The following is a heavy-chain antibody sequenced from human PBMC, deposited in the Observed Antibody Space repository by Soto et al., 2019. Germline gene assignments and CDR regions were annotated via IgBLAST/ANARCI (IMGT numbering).Heavy chain of an antibody. Sequence: QVQLVQSGAEVKKPGASVKVSCKASGYTFTNYGINWVRQAPGQGLEWLGWVSAYNGERRYAQRVQARVIMTTDTSTTTAYMELRSLRSDDTAVYYCSRGTSIPASGDYWGHGILVTVSS. V-gene: IGHV1-18*01. CDR1: GYTFTNYG. CDR2: VSAYNGER. CDR3: SRGTSIPASGDY. J-gene: IGHJ4*01. D-gene: IGHD6-6*01.